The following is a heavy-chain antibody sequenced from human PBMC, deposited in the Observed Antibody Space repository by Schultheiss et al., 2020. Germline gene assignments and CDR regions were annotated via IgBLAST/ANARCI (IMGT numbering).Heavy chain of an antibody. J-gene: IGHJ4*02. CDR2: IYYSGST. CDR1: GGSITSSSKY. D-gene: IGHD2-21*02. CDR3: ARGGLVTAYLNFDY. Sequence: SETLSLTCSVPGGSITSSSKYWGCIRLPPDKGLEWIGIIYYSGSTYYNPSLKSRVTISVDRSKNQVSLKLRSVSAADTAVYYCARGGLVTAYLNFDYWGQGTLVTVSS. V-gene: IGHV4-39*07.